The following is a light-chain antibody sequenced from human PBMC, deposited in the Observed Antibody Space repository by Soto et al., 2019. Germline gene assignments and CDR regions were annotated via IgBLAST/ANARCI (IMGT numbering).Light chain of an antibody. CDR3: LQGTRWPLT. CDR2: RVS. V-gene: IGKV2-30*01. CDR1: QSLAYRDGNTY. Sequence: DVVMTQSPLSLPVTLGQPASISCRSSQSLAYRDGNTYLSWFQQRPGQSPRRLIYRVSNRDSGVXDXXSGIGSGLDFTLKISRVQAEDVGVYYCLQGTRWPLTFGGGTRVEIK. J-gene: IGKJ4*01.